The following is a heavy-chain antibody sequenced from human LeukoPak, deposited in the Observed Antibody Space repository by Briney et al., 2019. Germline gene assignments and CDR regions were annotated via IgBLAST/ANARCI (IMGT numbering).Heavy chain of an antibody. D-gene: IGHD3-22*01. CDR3: AAGVDSSGFDY. Sequence: PSETLSLTCTVSGGSISSYYGSWLRQPAGKGLEWIGRIYTSGSTNYNPSLKSRVTMSVDTSKNQFSLKLSSVTAADTAVYYCAAGVDSSGFDYWGQGTLVTVSS. CDR2: IYTSGST. CDR1: GGSISSYY. V-gene: IGHV4-4*07. J-gene: IGHJ4*02.